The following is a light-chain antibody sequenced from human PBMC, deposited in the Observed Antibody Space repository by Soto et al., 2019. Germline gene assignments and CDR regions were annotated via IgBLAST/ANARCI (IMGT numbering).Light chain of an antibody. CDR2: SND. CDR1: SSNIGSTS. CDR3: ATWDYNLNGVV. V-gene: IGLV1-44*01. J-gene: IGLJ2*01. Sequence: QPVLTQPPSASGTPGQRVSISCSGGSSNIGSTSVDWYQQVPGMAPKLLIYSNDQRPSGVPDRISGSKSGTSGSLVISGLQAEDEADYFCATWDYNLNGVVFGGGTQLTV.